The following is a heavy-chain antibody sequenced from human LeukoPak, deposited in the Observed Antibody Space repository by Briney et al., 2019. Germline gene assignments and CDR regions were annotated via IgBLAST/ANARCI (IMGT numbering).Heavy chain of an antibody. J-gene: IGHJ4*02. D-gene: IGHD3-22*01. CDR2: INHSGST. CDR1: GGSFSGYY. V-gene: IGHV4-34*01. Sequence: PSETLSLTCAVYGGSFSGYYWSWIRQPPGKGLEWIGEINHSGSTNYNPSLKSRVTISVDTSKNQFSLKLSSVTAADTAVYYCARGRNDRKAYPHYYDSSGYYYDDYWGQGTLVTVSS. CDR3: ARGRNDRKAYPHYYDSSGYYYDDY.